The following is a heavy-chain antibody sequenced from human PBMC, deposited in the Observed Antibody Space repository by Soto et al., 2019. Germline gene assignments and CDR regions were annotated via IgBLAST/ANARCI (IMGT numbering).Heavy chain of an antibody. CDR2: IKSKTDGGTI. V-gene: IGHV3-15*01. Sequence: VQVMESGGGLVKPGGSLRLSCAASGFTVTNAWMTWVRQAPGKGLEWVGRIKSKTDGGTIDYGAPVKGRFTISRDDSKNTVYLQMNSLKTEDTAVYFCTSLPRYWGQGTLVNVS. J-gene: IGHJ4*02. CDR1: GFTVTNAW. CDR3: TSLPRY.